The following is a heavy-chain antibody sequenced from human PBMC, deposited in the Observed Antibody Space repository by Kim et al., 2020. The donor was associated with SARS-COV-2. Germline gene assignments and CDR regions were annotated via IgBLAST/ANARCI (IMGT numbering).Heavy chain of an antibody. CDR2: IYSSGTT. V-gene: IGHV4-4*07. CDR1: GGSISGYF. CDR3: ARGPSQGIPLDY. J-gene: IGHJ4*02. Sequence: SETLSLTCTVSGGSISGYFWSWIRQPPGETLEWIGRIYSSGTTVYNPSLESRLTLSIDTSRNQFSLSLTSVTAADTAVYYCARGPSQGIPLDYWGQGTL. D-gene: IGHD6-6*01.